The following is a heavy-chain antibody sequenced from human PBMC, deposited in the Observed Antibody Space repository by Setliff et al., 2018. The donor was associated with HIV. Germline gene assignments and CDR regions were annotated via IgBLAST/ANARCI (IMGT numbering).Heavy chain of an antibody. CDR2: INPSGGEP. CDR1: GHSFTTYF. CDR3: AVYGRPTYYFDY. V-gene: IGHV1-46*01. J-gene: IGHJ4*02. D-gene: IGHD3-10*01. Sequence: ASVKVSCKASGHSFTTYFLHWVRQAPGQGLEWMGMINPSGGEPSYAQRFQGRVTMTRDTSTSTVFMYLSSLSFEDTAVYYCAVYGRPTYYFDYWGQGTPVTVSS.